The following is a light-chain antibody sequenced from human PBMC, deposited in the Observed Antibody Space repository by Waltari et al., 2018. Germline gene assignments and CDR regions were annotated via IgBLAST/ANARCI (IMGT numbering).Light chain of an antibody. CDR3: QQYNGWPRT. V-gene: IGKV3D-15*01. CDR2: RAS. CDR1: QTVGSD. J-gene: IGKJ1*01. Sequence: EIVMTQSPATLSVSPGERAILSCRASQTVGSDLAWYQQKPGQAPRLLIYRASARATGIPARFSASGSGTEFTLSISGLQSEDFAINYCQQYNGWPRTFGQGTKVEI.